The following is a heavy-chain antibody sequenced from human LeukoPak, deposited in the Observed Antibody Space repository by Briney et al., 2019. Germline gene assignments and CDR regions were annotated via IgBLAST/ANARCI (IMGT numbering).Heavy chain of an antibody. CDR2: IYRSGTT. Sequence: SGTLSLTCAVSGGSISSTNWWSWVRQPPGKGLEWIGEIYRSGTTNYKPSLKSRVTISLDKSRNHFSLKLTSVTAADSAVYYCARRFPYSTGWSSYFDYWGQGALVTVSS. J-gene: IGHJ4*02. CDR1: GGSISSTNW. D-gene: IGHD6-19*01. V-gene: IGHV4-4*02. CDR3: ARRFPYSTGWSSYFDY.